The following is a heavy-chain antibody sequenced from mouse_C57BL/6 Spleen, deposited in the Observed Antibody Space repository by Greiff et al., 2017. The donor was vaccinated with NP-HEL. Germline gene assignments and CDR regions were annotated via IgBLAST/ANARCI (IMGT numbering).Heavy chain of an antibody. D-gene: IGHD3-2*02. J-gene: IGHJ2*01. CDR3: ARSGTPYYFDY. V-gene: IGHV1-54*01. Sequence: QVQLQQSGAELVRPGTSVKVSCKASGYAFTNYLIEWVKQRPGQGLEWIGVINPGSGGTNYNEKFKGKATLTADKSSSTAYMQLSSLTSEDSAVYFCARSGTPYYFDYWGQGTTLTVSS. CDR1: GYAFTNYL. CDR2: INPGSGGT.